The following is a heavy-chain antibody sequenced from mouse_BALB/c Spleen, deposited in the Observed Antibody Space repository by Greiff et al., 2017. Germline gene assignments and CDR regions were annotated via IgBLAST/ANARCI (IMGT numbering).Heavy chain of an antibody. CDR3: TREGGNPNAMDY. Sequence: DVMLVESGGGLVKPGGSLKLSCAASGFTFSSYTMSWVRQTPEKRLEWVATISSGGSYTYYPDSVKGRFTISRDNAKNTLYLQMSSLKSEDTAMYYCTREGGNPNAMDYWGQGTSVTVSS. D-gene: IGHD2-1*01. CDR2: ISSGGSYT. V-gene: IGHV5-6-4*01. J-gene: IGHJ4*01. CDR1: GFTFSSYT.